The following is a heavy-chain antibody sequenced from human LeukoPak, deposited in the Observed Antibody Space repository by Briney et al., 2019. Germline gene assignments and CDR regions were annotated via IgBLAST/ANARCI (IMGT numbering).Heavy chain of an antibody. CDR1: GFTFDDYA. D-gene: IGHD3-10*01. CDR3: AKANYGSGSYYKIWAFDI. Sequence: GGSLRLSCAASGFTFDDYAMHWVRQAPGKGLEWVSGISWNSGSIGYADSVKGRFTISRDNAKNSLYLQMNSLRAEDTALYYCAKANYGSGSYYKIWAFDIWGQGTMVTVSS. CDR2: ISWNSGSI. V-gene: IGHV3-9*01. J-gene: IGHJ3*02.